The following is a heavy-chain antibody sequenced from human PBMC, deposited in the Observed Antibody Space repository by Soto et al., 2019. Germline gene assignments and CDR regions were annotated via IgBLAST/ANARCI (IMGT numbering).Heavy chain of an antibody. V-gene: IGHV4-39*01. Sequence: SETLSLTCTVSGGSISSSSYYWGWIRQPPGKGLEWIGSIYYSGSTYYNPSLKSRVTISVDTSKNQFSLKLSSVTAADTAVYYCARPGHYYGSGSDPRFDYWGKGTLVTVSS. CDR3: ARPGHYYGSGSDPRFDY. CDR1: GGSISSSSYY. CDR2: IYYSGST. D-gene: IGHD3-10*01. J-gene: IGHJ4*02.